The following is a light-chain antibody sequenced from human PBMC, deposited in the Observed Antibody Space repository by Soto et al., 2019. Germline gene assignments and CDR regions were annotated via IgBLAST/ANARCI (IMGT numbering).Light chain of an antibody. CDR2: GAS. V-gene: IGKV3-15*01. CDR1: QSVSSN. CDR3: QQSYSIPRLT. Sequence: EIVMTQSPATLSVSPGERATLSCRASQSVSSNLAWYQQKPGQAPRLLIYGASNLRSGVPSRFSGSGSGTDFTLTISSLQSEDFATYYCQQSYSIPRLTFGPGTRVEIK. J-gene: IGKJ3*01.